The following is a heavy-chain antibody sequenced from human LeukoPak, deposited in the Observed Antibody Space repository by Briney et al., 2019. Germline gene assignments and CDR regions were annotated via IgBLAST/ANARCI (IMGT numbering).Heavy chain of an antibody. CDR3: ARDSGYSGYEGFDY. D-gene: IGHD5-12*01. V-gene: IGHV3-7*01. CDR1: GFTLSSYW. CDR2: TKQDGSEK. J-gene: IGHJ4*02. Sequence: GGSLRLSCAASGFTLSSYWMSRVRQAPGKGLEWVANTKQDGSEKYYVDSVKGRFTISRDNAKNSLYLQMNSLRAEDTAVYYCARDSGYSGYEGFDYWGQGTLVTVSS.